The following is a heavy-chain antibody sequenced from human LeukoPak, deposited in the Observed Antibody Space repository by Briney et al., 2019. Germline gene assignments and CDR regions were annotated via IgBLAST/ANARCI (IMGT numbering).Heavy chain of an antibody. J-gene: IGHJ4*02. D-gene: IGHD5-18*01. CDR1: GGSISSSSYY. V-gene: IGHV4-61*01. CDR2: IYYSGST. Sequence: SETLSLTCTVSGGSISSSSYYWSWIRQPPGKGLEWTGYIYYSGSTNYNPSLKSRVTISVDTSKNQFSLKLSSVTAADTAVYYCARVSGGYSYGDNDYWGQGTLVTVSS. CDR3: ARVSGGYSYGDNDY.